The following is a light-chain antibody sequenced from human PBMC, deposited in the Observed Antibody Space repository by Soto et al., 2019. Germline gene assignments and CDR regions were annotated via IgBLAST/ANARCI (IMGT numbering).Light chain of an antibody. Sequence: QSVLTQPASASGTPGQRLTISCSGSNSNIGSHTVNWYQHVAGTAPKLLIYSDDERPSGVADRFSGSKSGTSASLAISGLLAEDEDDYFCAAWDDSLNGRVFGGGTKLTVL. CDR3: AAWDDSLNGRV. J-gene: IGLJ3*02. V-gene: IGLV1-44*01. CDR1: NSNIGSHT. CDR2: SDD.